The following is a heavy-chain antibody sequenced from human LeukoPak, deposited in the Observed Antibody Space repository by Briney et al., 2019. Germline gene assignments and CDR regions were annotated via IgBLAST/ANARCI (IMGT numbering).Heavy chain of an antibody. D-gene: IGHD1-26*01. Sequence: SQTLSLTCAISGDSVSRDSAARNWIRQSPSRGLEWLGRTYYRSKWYNDYAVSVKSRINVNPDTSKNQFSLQLSSVTPEDTAVYYCARGVGAPDYWGQGALVTVSS. CDR2: TYYRSKWYN. J-gene: IGHJ4*02. V-gene: IGHV6-1*01. CDR3: ARGVGAPDY. CDR1: GDSVSRDSAA.